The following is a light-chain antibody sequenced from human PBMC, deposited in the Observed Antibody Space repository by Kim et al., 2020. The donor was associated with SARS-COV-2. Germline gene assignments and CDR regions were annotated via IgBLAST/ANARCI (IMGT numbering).Light chain of an antibody. CDR3: QQRSDWPLT. CDR1: QSVSIY. V-gene: IGKV3-11*01. Sequence: EIVLTQSPATLSLSPGERATLSCRAIQSVSIYLAWYQQKPGQAPRLLIHDASNRATGIPPRFSGSGSGTDFTLTISSLEPEDFALYYCQQRSDWPLTFGGGTKVDIK. CDR2: DAS. J-gene: IGKJ4*01.